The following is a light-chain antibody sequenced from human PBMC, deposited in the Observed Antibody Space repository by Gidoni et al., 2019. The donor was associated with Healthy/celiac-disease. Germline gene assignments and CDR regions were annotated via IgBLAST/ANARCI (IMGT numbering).Light chain of an antibody. CDR3: QQYYSTPYS. CDR1: QSVLYSSHNKNY. V-gene: IGKV4-1*01. CDR2: WAS. J-gene: IGKJ2*03. Sequence: DIVMTQSPDSLAVSLCERATINCKSSQSVLYSSHNKNYLAWYQQKPGQPPKLLIYWASTRESGVPDRFSGSGSGTAFTLTISSLQAEDVAVYYCQQYYSTPYSFGQGTKLEIK.